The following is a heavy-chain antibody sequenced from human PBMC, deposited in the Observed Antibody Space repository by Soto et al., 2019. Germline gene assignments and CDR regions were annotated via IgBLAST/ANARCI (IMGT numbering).Heavy chain of an antibody. Sequence: GGAQHLWYAASKLKFIDAGGHRVREGGVGGLEWGGCIRSKANSYATAYAASVKGRFTISRDDSKNTAYLQMNSLKTEDTAVYYCTRQRDDYGAFVYYYYYGMDVWGQGTTVTVSS. J-gene: IGHJ6*02. CDR3: TRQRDDYGAFVYYYYYGMDV. CDR2: IRSKANSYAT. CDR1: KLKFIDAG. D-gene: IGHD4-17*01. V-gene: IGHV3-73*01.